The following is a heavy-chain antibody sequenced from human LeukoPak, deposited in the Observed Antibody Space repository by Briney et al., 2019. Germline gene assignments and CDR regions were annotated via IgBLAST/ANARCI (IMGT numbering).Heavy chain of an antibody. CDR2: INPNSGGT. D-gene: IGHD3-3*01. V-gene: IGHV1-2*02. J-gene: IGHJ4*02. CDR1: GYTFTGYY. Sequence: ASVKVSCKASGYTFTGYYMHWVRQAPGQGLEWMGWINPNSGGTNYAQKFQGRVTMTRDTSISTAYMELSRLRSDDTAVYYCARGVTASDFWSGYYTVVDYWGQGTLVTVSS. CDR3: ARGVTASDFWSGYYTVVDY.